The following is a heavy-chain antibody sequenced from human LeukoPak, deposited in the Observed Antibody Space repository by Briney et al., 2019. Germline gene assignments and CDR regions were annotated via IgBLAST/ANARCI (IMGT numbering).Heavy chain of an antibody. CDR2: INAGNGNT. V-gene: IGHV1-3*01. CDR1: GYTFTSYA. D-gene: IGHD5-18*01. J-gene: IGHJ4*02. CDR3: ARWGRGYKETIVDY. Sequence: ASVKVSCKASGYTFTSYAMHWVRQAPGQRLEWMGWINAGNGNTKYSQKFQGRVTITRDTSASTAYMELSSLRSEDTAVYYCARWGRGYKETIVDYWAREPWSPSPQ.